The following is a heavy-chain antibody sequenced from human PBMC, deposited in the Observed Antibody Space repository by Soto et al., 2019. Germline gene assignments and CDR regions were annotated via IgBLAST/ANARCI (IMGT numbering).Heavy chain of an antibody. CDR3: AKLGTELGIAVADWDV. Sequence: QAGGSLRLSCAASGFTFSSYGMHWVRQAPGKGLEWVAVISYDGSNKYYADSVKGRFTISRDNSKNTLYLQMNSLRAEDTAVYYCAKLGTELGIAVADWDVWGQGTTVTVSS. CDR1: GFTFSSYG. CDR2: ISYDGSNK. J-gene: IGHJ6*02. D-gene: IGHD6-19*01. V-gene: IGHV3-30*18.